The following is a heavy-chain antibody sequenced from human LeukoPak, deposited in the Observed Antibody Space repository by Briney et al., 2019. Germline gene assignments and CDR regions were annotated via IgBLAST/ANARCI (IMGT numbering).Heavy chain of an antibody. J-gene: IGHJ4*02. D-gene: IGHD3-10*01. CDR2: IRQDSGDT. Sequence: GGSLRLSCAASGFTFSKYWMSWIRQAPGKGLEWVANIRQDSGDTRYVDSIKGRFTISRDNPKNSLYLQMNSLRVEDTAAYYCARGLAISPMAPISDNWGQGTLVTVSS. CDR1: GFTFSKYW. V-gene: IGHV3-7*01. CDR3: ARGLAISPMAPISDN.